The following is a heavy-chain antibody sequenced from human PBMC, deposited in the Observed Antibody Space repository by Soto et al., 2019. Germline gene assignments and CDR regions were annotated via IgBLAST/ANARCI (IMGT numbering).Heavy chain of an antibody. CDR3: ARARHVDCDHIRGCLDV. J-gene: IGHJ6*02. D-gene: IGHD3-9*01. CDR1: GGTFSSNA. Sequence: QVQLVQSGAEVKKPGSSVKVSCKASGGTFSSNAISWVRQAPGQALEWMGGIMPVFAIANYAQKFQGRVTITADESTSTANLELSSLRAEDTAVYYCARARHVDCDHIRGCLDVWGQGTTVTVSS. V-gene: IGHV1-69*01. CDR2: IMPVFAIA.